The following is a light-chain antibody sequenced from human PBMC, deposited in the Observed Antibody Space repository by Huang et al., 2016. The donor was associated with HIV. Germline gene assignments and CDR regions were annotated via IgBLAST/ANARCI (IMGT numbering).Light chain of an antibody. J-gene: IGKJ1*01. V-gene: IGKV4-1*01. CDR1: QSLLYSSNNKNY. CDR2: WAS. CDR3: HQYYATGT. Sequence: DIVMTQSPDTLAVSLGERATINCKSSQSLLYSSNNKNYLAWYQQKPGQPPKLLIYWASTRSAGVPGRISGSVSETDFTLTISSLQAEDVAFYYCHQYYATGTFGQGTKVEI.